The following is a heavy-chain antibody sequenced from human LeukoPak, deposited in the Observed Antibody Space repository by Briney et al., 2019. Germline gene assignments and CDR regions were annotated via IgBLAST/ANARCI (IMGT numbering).Heavy chain of an antibody. Sequence: ASVKVSCKASGYTFTGYYMHWVRQAPGQGLEWMGWINPNSGGTNYAQKFQGRVTMTRDTSIGTAYMELSRLRSDDTAVYYCALSNYYDSSGYPFWYYYYMDVWGKGTTVTISS. CDR1: GYTFTGYY. J-gene: IGHJ6*03. CDR3: ALSNYYDSSGYPFWYYYYMDV. D-gene: IGHD3-22*01. CDR2: INPNSGGT. V-gene: IGHV1-2*02.